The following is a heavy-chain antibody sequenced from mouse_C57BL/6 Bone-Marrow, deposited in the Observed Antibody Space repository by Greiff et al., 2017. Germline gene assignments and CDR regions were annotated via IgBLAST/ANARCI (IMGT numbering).Heavy chain of an antibody. CDR2: INPSSGYT. CDR1: GYTFTSYW. D-gene: IGHD1-1*01. CDR3: ARNPSHCYGSSYRYYFDY. V-gene: IGHV1-7*01. J-gene: IGHJ2*01. Sequence: VQLQQSGAELAKPGASVKLSCKASGYTFTSYWMHWVKQRPGQGLEWIGYINPSSGYTKYNQKFKDKATLTADTSSSTAYMQLSSLTYEDSAVYYCARNPSHCYGSSYRYYFDYWGQGTTRTVSS.